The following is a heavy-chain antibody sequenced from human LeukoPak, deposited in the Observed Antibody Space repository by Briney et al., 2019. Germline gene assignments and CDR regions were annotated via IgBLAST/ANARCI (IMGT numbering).Heavy chain of an antibody. Sequence: GGSLRLSCAGSGFTFSSYGMHWVRQAPGKGLEWVAVISYDGGNKYYADSVKGRFTISRDNSKNTLYLQMNSLRAEDTAVYYCARMSGYCSGDSCYGNNWFDPWGQGTLVTVSS. J-gene: IGHJ5*02. CDR2: ISYDGGNK. CDR1: GFTFSSYG. V-gene: IGHV3-30*03. D-gene: IGHD2-15*01. CDR3: ARMSGYCSGDSCYGNNWFDP.